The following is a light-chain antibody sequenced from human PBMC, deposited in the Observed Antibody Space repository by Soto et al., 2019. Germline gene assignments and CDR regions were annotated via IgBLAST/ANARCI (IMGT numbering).Light chain of an antibody. CDR1: QSVRSTS. J-gene: IGKJ1*01. CDR3: QQYGSSSWT. Sequence: EIVLTQSPGTLSLFPGERANLSCRASQSVRSTSLVWYQQKPGQAPRLLIYGASSRATGIPDRFSGSGSGTDFTLTISRLEPEDSAVYYCQQYGSSSWTFGQGTRVEIK. V-gene: IGKV3-20*01. CDR2: GAS.